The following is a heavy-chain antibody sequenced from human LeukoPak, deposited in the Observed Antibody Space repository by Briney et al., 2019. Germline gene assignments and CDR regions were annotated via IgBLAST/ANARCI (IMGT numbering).Heavy chain of an antibody. V-gene: IGHV3-30*18. J-gene: IGHJ4*02. CDR2: IANDGRDK. D-gene: IGHD7-27*01. CDR1: GFTFSSYG. CDR3: AKDRKLGPADYYSDF. Sequence: GGSLRLSCAASGFTFSSYGMHWVRQAPGKGLEWVAVIANDGRDKKYADSVQGRFTISRDNSKNTLYLQMNSLRVENTAVYYCAKDRKLGPADYYSDFWGQGTLVTVAS.